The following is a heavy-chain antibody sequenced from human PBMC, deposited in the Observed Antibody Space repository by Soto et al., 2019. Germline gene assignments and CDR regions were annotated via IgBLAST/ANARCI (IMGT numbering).Heavy chain of an antibody. CDR1: GYTFNNYY. J-gene: IGHJ4*02. V-gene: IGHV1-46*02. Sequence: QVQMVQSGAEVKKPGASIKVSRKSSGYTFNNYYIHWVRQAPGQGLEWMGIINPNGYTSTLSQKFQGRLTVTSDPSTSTVYMELGSLTSEDTAMYYCARDLHGAFTTMIYWGQGTLVTVSS. CDR2: INPNGYTS. CDR3: ARDLHGAFTTMIY. D-gene: IGHD3-22*01.